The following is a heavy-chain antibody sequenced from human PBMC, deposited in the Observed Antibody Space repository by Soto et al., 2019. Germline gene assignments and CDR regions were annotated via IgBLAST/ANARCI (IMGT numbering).Heavy chain of an antibody. V-gene: IGHV4-59*01. CDR1: GGSISGFY. CDR3: ARRIYGVNDH. J-gene: IGHJ4*02. D-gene: IGHD2-15*01. Sequence: LSETLSLTCTVSGGSISGFYWSWLRQPPGKGLEWIGYIHYSGSTTYNPSLRSRITISVDTSGNLFSLNLASVTAADTAVYYCARRIYGVNDHWGQGTLVTVS. CDR2: IHYSGST.